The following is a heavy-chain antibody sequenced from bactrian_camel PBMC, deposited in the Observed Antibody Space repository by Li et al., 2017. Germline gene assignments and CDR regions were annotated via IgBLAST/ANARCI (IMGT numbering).Heavy chain of an antibody. J-gene: IGHJ4*01. CDR3: ATVAGTDFNY. CDR2: ISAGGGTT. V-gene: IGHV3S1*01. D-gene: IGHD6*01. CDR1: GFAFNTLR. Sequence: VQLVESGGGLVQPGGSLRLSCVASGFAFNTLRMTWVRQAPGKGLEWVACISAGGGTTFYADPVKGRFTISRDNAKNTLYLQLNSLKSEDTALYYCATVAGTDFNYWGQGTQVTVS.